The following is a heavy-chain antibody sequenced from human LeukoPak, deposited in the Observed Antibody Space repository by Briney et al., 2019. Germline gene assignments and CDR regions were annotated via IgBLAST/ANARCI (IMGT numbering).Heavy chain of an antibody. J-gene: IGHJ5*02. V-gene: IGHV1-8*01. Sequence: GASVKVSCKASGYTFTSYDINWVRQATGQGLEWMGWMNPNSGNTGYAQKFQGRVTMTRNTSISTAYMELSSLRSEDTAVYYCARARLYCSSTGCYIWFDPWGQGTLVTVSS. D-gene: IGHD2-2*02. CDR2: MNPNSGNT. CDR3: ARARLYCSSTGCYIWFDP. CDR1: GYTFTSYD.